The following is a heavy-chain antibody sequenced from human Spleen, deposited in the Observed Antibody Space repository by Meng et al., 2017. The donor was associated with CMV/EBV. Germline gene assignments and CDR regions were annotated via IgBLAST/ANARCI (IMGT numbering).Heavy chain of an antibody. D-gene: IGHD3-10*02. J-gene: IGHJ3*02. V-gene: IGHV3-11*04. CDR3: ARDRAPRMLGAFDI. Sequence: LSLTCTVSGGSISSGAYYWGWIRQHPGKGLEWVSYISSIDSTIYDADSVQGRFTISRDNAKNSLYLQMNSLRAEDTAVYYCARDRAPRMLGAFDIWGQGTMVTVSS. CDR1: GGSISSGAYY. CDR2: ISSIDSTI.